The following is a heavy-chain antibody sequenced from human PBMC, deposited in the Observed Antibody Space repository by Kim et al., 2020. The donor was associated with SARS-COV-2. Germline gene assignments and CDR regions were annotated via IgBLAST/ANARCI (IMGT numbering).Heavy chain of an antibody. D-gene: IGHD6-25*01. CDR3: AVKPSGADY. V-gene: IGHV3-30-3*01. CDR2: ISYDGSNK. J-gene: IGHJ4*02. CDR1: GFTFSSYA. Sequence: GGSLRLSCAASGFTFSSYAMHWVRQAPGKGLEWVAVISYDGSNKYYADSVKGRFTISRDNSKNTLYLQMNSLRAEDTAVYYCAVKPSGADYWGQGTLVTVSS.